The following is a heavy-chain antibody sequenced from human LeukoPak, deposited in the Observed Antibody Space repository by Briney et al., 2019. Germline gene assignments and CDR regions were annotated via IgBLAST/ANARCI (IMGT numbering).Heavy chain of an antibody. CDR1: GYTFTNYA. V-gene: IGHV7-4-1*01. J-gene: IGHJ5*02. CDR2: FNTNTGNP. D-gene: IGHD2-8*01. CDR3: ARVPFVVMGDTGNWFDP. Sequence: ASVKVSCKASGYTFTNYAMNWVRQAPGQGLEWMGWFNTNTGNPTYAQGFTGRFVFSLDAFVSTAYLQIRRLKTEDTAVYYCARVPFVVMGDTGNWFDPWGQGTLVTVSS.